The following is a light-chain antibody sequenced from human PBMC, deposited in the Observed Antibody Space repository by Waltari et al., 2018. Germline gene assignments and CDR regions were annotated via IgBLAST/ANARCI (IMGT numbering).Light chain of an antibody. J-gene: IGKJ2*01. CDR2: DAS. Sequence: DIQMTRSPSSLSASVGARVTITCRASQSITTYLNWYQQKPGKAPKLLIYDASNLETGVPSRFSGSGSGTDFSFTISSLQPEDIATYYCQQFDNLVYTFGQGTKLEIK. CDR3: QQFDNLVYT. V-gene: IGKV1-33*01. CDR1: QSITTY.